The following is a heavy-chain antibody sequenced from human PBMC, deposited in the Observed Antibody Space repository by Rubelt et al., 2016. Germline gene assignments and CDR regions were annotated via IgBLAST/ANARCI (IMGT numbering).Heavy chain of an antibody. CDR1: GGSFSGYY. V-gene: IGHV4-34*01. Sequence: GLLKPSETLSLTCAVYGGSFSGYYWSWIRQPPGKGLEWIGDINHSGSTNYNPSLKSRVTISVDTSKTQISLKLRSVTAADTAVYYCARDVEMATVDYWGQGTLVTVSS. J-gene: IGHJ4*02. CDR3: ARDVEMATVDY. D-gene: IGHD5-24*01. CDR2: INHSGST.